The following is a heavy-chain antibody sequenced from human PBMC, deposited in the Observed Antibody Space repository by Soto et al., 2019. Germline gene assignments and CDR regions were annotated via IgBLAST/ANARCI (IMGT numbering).Heavy chain of an antibody. V-gene: IGHV3-66*01. CDR2: LYSDGRT. D-gene: IGHD2-21*02. Sequence: EVQVAESGGVLVQPGGSLRLSCATSGFTAGLNYMTWVRQAPGTGLHWVSSLYSDGRTYYADSVKGRFTVSRDNSKYTGYLQMNSLSAEYTAVYFWAREDRGDSDPGGQGTLFTVAS. CDR1: GFTAGLNY. J-gene: IGHJ5*02. CDR3: AREDRGDSDP.